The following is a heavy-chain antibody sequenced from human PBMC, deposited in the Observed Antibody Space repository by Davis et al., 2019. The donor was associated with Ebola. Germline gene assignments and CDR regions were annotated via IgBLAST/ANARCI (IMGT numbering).Heavy chain of an antibody. D-gene: IGHD2-2*01. Sequence: SWVRQAPGKGLEWIGEIYHSGNTNYNPSLKSRVTISVDKSKNQFSLKLSSVTAADTAVYYCARVQCSSPSCYSYYFDYWGQGTLVTVSS. CDR2: IYHSGNT. CDR3: ARVQCSSPSCYSYYFDY. V-gene: IGHV4-4*02. J-gene: IGHJ4*02.